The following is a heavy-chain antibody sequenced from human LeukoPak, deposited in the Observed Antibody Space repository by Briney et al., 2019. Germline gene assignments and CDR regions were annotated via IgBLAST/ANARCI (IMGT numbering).Heavy chain of an antibody. V-gene: IGHV3-23*01. CDR2: IFGNGGGR. CDR3: AKDRTPDGRYEVDY. J-gene: IGHJ4*02. CDR1: GFSFSTYA. Sequence: GRSLRLSCTASGFSFSTYAMNWVRQAPGKGLEWVSVIFGNGGGRDYADSVKGRFTISRDNSKSTLYLQMNSLRAEDTAVYYCAKDRTPDGRYEVDYWGRGTLVTVSS. D-gene: IGHD3-16*02.